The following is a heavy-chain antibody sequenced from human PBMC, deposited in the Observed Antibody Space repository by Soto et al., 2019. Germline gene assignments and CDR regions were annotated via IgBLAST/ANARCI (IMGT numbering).Heavy chain of an antibody. V-gene: IGHV3-9*01. Sequence: PGGSLRLSCAASGFTFDDYAMHWVRQAPGKGLEWVSGISWNSGSIGYADSVKGRFTISRDNAKNSLYLQMNSLRAEDTALYYCAKDIYGSLYSGYMDVWGKGTTVTVSS. CDR2: ISWNSGSI. CDR3: AKDIYGSLYSGYMDV. CDR1: GFTFDDYA. J-gene: IGHJ6*03. D-gene: IGHD3-10*01.